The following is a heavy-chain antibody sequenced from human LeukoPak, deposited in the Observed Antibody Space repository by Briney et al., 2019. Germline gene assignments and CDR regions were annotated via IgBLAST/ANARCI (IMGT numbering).Heavy chain of an antibody. CDR3: ARESLRRVRGVTNWFDP. CDR1: GYAFTFYY. CDR2: SNPSGGST. D-gene: IGHD3-10*01. Sequence: ASVKVSCKASGYAFTFYYMHWVRQAPGQGLEWTGISNPSGGSTSYAQKFQGRVTMTRDTSTSTVYMELSSLRSEDTAVYYCARESLRRVRGVTNWFDPWGQGTLVTVSS. J-gene: IGHJ5*02. V-gene: IGHV1-46*01.